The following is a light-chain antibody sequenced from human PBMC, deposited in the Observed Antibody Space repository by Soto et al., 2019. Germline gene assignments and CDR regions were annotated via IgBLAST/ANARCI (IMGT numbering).Light chain of an antibody. V-gene: IGLV2-14*01. CDR3: SSYTSGSTPYV. Sequence: QSVLTQPSPLSGSPGQSNTNSRTGTSSDVGGYNFVSWYRQHPDKAPKLMIFEVSNRPSGVSNRFSGSKSGNTASLTISGLQAEDEADYYCSSYTSGSTPYVFGTGTKVTVL. CDR2: EVS. CDR1: SSDVGGYNF. J-gene: IGLJ1*01.